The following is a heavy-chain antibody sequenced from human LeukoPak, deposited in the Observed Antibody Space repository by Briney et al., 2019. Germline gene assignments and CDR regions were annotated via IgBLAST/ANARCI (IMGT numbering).Heavy chain of an antibody. J-gene: IGHJ4*02. V-gene: IGHV3-23*01. CDR1: GFTFSDYA. CDR3: AKDRDIVLMVYACFDY. D-gene: IGHD2-8*01. Sequence: GGSLRLSCAASGFTFSDYAMSWVRQAPGKGLEWVSAISGSGGSTYYADSVKGRFTISRDNSKNTLYLQMNSLRAEDTAVYYCAKDRDIVLMVYACFDYWGQGTLVTVSS. CDR2: ISGSGGST.